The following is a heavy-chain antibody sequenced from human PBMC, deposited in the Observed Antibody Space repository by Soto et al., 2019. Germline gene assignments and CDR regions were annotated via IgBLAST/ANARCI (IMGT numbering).Heavy chain of an antibody. V-gene: IGHV1-8*01. CDR1: GYTFTSYD. CDR3: VRSGSPRYYYYGMDV. D-gene: IGHD3-3*01. CDR2: MNPNSGNT. J-gene: IGHJ6*02. Sequence: QVQLVQSGAEVKKPGASVKVSCKASGYTFTSYDINWVRQATGQGLEWMGWMNPNSGNTGYAQKFQGRVTMTRDTSISTAYMELSSLRSEDKDVYYCVRSGSPRYYYYGMDVWGQGTTVTVSS.